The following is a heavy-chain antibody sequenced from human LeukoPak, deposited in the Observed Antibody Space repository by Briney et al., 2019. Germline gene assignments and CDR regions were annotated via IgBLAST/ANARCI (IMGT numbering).Heavy chain of an antibody. V-gene: IGHV1-18*04. CDR3: ARGPGIAVAGVFDY. CDR1: GYTFTSYG. D-gene: IGHD6-19*01. CDR2: ISGHNGHT. Sequence: ASVKVSCKASGYTFTSYGINWVRQAPGQGLEWMGWISGHNGHTNYVQKMQGRVTMTTDTSTNTAYMELRNLTSDVTAVYYCARGPGIAVAGVFDYWGQGSLVTVSS. J-gene: IGHJ4*02.